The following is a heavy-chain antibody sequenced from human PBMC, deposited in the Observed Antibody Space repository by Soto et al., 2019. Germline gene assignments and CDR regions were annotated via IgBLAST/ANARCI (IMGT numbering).Heavy chain of an antibody. CDR1: IGSFDSYY. CDR3: AGQWRKRTSFDY. D-gene: IGHD6-19*01. Sequence: TSETLSLTCTVSIGSFDSYYWSWIRQPAGKGLEWMGHIHSRGTTNYNPSLKSRITMSIDTSKSQLSLTLSSVTAADTAVYYCAGQWRKRTSFDYWGRAILVTGAS. CDR2: IHSRGTT. J-gene: IGHJ4*02. V-gene: IGHV4-4*07.